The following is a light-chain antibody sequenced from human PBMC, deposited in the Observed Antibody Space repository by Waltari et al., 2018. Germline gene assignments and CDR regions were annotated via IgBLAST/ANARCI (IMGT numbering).Light chain of an antibody. CDR2: TND. Sequence: QSELPPPPSVSGTPRPRVNISRSGRSSTIGIKPLNWYQQLPGTAPKLLIYTNDQRPLGFPDRFSGSKSGSSASLAISGLQSEDEAEYHCAAWDGSLNAYVFGGGTKVTVL. CDR1: SSTIGIKP. V-gene: IGLV1-44*01. CDR3: AAWDGSLNAYV. J-gene: IGLJ1*01.